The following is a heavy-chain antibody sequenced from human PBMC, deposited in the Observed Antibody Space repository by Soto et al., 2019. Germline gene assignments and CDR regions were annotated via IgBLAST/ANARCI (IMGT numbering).Heavy chain of an antibody. Sequence: SETLSLTCTVSGGSISSYYWSWIRQPPGKGLEWIGYIYYSGSTNYNPSLKSRVTISVDTSKNQFSLKLSSVTAADTAVYYCAREGVSSSWYNYYGMDVWGQGTTVTVSS. V-gene: IGHV4-59*01. CDR3: AREGVSSSWYNYYGMDV. D-gene: IGHD6-13*01. CDR1: GGSISSYY. J-gene: IGHJ6*02. CDR2: IYYSGST.